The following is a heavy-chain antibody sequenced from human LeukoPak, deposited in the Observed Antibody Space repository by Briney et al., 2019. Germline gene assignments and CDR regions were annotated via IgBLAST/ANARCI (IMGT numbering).Heavy chain of an antibody. V-gene: IGHV3-30*18. D-gene: IGHD3-10*01. J-gene: IGHJ6*02. CDR3: AKDFIAQSYYGSGSYMYYGMDV. CDR1: GFTFSSYG. Sequence: GRSLRLSCAASGFTFSSYGMHWVRQAPGKGLEWVAVISYDGSDKHYVDSVKGRITISRDNSKNTLYLQMNSLRAEDTAVYYCAKDFIAQSYYGSGSYMYYGMDVWGPGTTVTVSS. CDR2: ISYDGSDK.